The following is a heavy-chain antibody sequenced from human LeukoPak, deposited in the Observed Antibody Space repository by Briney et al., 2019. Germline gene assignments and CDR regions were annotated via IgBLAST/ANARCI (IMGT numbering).Heavy chain of an antibody. V-gene: IGHV1-8*01. J-gene: IGHJ4*02. D-gene: IGHD6-13*01. CDR2: MNPNSGNT. Sequence: GASVKVSCKGSGYTFTSYDINWVRQATGQGLEWMGWMNPNSGNTGYAQKFQGRIIVSRNTSISTAYMELSSLTSEDTAIYYCARIAAAGNRRLNYWGQGTLVTVSS. CDR3: ARIAAAGNRRLNY. CDR1: GYTFTSYD.